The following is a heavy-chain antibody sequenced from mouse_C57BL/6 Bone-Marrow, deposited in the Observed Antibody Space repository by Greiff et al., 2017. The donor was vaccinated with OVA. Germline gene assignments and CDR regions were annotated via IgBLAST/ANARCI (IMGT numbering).Heavy chain of an antibody. J-gene: IGHJ1*03. CDR1: GYTFTSYG. Sequence: VQLQQSGAELVRPGSSVKMSCKTSGYTFTSYGIHWVKQRPGQGLEWIGYIYLGNGYTEYNEKFKGKATLTSDTSSSTAYMQLSSLTSEDSAIYFCIYDPWYFDVWGTGTTVTVSS. D-gene: IGHD2-3*01. CDR3: IYDPWYFDV. V-gene: IGHV1-58*01. CDR2: IYLGNGYT.